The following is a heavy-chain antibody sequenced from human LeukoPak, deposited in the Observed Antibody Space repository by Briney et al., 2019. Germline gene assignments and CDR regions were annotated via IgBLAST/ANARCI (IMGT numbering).Heavy chain of an antibody. CDR1: GASISSSS. CDR3: ARRIYSGTVRHLLYSFMDV. D-gene: IGHD2-21*01. J-gene: IGHJ6*03. V-gene: IGHV4-59*08. Sequence: SETLSLTCTVSGASISSSSWTWIRQSPGKGLESLGFISNNGKTKYKSSFEGRVSMSLDTSKSLFSLTLSSVTAADTAAYFCARRIYSGTVRHLLYSFMDVWGKGTTVIV. CDR2: ISNNGKT.